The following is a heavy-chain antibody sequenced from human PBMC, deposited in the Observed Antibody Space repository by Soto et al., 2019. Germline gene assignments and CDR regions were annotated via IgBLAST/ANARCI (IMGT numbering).Heavy chain of an antibody. CDR2: ISSSSSYT. Sequence: GGSLRLSCAASGFTFSDYYMSWIRQAPGKGLEWVSYISSSSSYTNYADSVRGRFTISRDNAKNSPYLQMNSLRAEDTAVYYCARDAYSNYVVVAGYYYYGMDVWGQGTTVTVSS. J-gene: IGHJ6*02. D-gene: IGHD4-4*01. V-gene: IGHV3-11*06. CDR3: ARDAYSNYVVVAGYYYYGMDV. CDR1: GFTFSDYY.